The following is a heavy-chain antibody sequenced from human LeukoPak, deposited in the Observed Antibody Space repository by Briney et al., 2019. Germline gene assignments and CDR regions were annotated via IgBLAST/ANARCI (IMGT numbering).Heavy chain of an antibody. CDR3: ATPIAVAGAFDY. D-gene: IGHD6-19*01. CDR1: GFTFSSYG. CDR2: ISYDGSNK. J-gene: IGHJ4*02. Sequence: GGSLSLSCAASGFTFSSYGMHLVRQAPGKGLEWVAVISYDGSNKYYADSVKGRFTISRDNSKNTLYLQMNSLRAEDTAVYYCATPIAVAGAFDYWGQGTLVTVSS. V-gene: IGHV3-30*03.